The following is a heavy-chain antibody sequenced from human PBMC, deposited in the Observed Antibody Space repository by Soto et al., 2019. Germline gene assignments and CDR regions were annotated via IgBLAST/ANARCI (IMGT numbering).Heavy chain of an antibody. CDR1: GFTVSSNY. Sequence: EVQLVESGGGLIQPGGSLRLSCAASGFTVSSNYMSWVRQAPGKGLEWVSVIYSGGSTYYADSVKGRFTISRDNSKNTLYLQRNSLRAEDTAVYYGAGGRRGPNDAFDIWGQGTMVTVSS. CDR3: AGGRRGPNDAFDI. CDR2: IYSGGST. J-gene: IGHJ3*02. V-gene: IGHV3-53*01. D-gene: IGHD3-10*01.